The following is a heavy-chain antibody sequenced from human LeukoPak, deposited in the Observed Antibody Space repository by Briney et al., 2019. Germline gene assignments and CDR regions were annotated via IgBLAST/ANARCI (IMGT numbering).Heavy chain of an antibody. J-gene: IGHJ3*02. Sequence: GRSLRLSCAASGSTFSSYGMHWVRQAPGKGLEWVAVISSDGSNEYYADSVKGRFTISRDNSKNTLFLQMDSLRAEDTAVYFCAKDRIYSSGWSDAFDIWDQGTMVTVSS. V-gene: IGHV3-30*18. CDR1: GSTFSSYG. CDR2: ISSDGSNE. D-gene: IGHD6-19*01. CDR3: AKDRIYSSGWSDAFDI.